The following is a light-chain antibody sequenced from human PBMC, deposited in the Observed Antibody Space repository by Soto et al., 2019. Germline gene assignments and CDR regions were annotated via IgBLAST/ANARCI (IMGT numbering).Light chain of an antibody. CDR3: RHYGTSAL. CDR2: GAS. CDR1: ESVSTSY. V-gene: IGKV3-20*01. Sequence: EIVLTQSPGTLSLSPGERATLSCRASESVSTSYLAWYQQKPGQAPRLLIYGASGRATGIPDRFSVSASGTDFTLTISRLEPEDFAVYYCRHYGTSALFGPGTKVDIK. J-gene: IGKJ3*01.